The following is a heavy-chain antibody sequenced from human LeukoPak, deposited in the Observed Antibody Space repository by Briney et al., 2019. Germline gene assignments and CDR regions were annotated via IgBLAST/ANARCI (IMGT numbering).Heavy chain of an antibody. CDR3: AKDWSYSTSSAYYFDY. D-gene: IGHD6-6*01. CDR1: GFTVSNKY. Sequence: GGSLRLSCAASGFTVSNKYMTWVRQAPGKGLEWVSLIYSDGRTYYADSVKGRCTISRDNSKNTLYLQMSSLRAEDTAVYYCAKDWSYSTSSAYYFDYWGQGTLVTVSS. V-gene: IGHV3-53*01. CDR2: IYSDGRT. J-gene: IGHJ4*02.